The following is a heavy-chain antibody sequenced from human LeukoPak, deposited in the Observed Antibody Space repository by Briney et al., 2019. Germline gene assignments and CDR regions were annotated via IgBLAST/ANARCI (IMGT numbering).Heavy chain of an antibody. D-gene: IGHD1-26*01. CDR2: IYYSGST. CDR3: ARHARGSYSTYWFDP. V-gene: IGHV4-59*08. CDR1: GGSISSYY. Sequence: SETLSLTCTVSGGSISSYYWSWIRQPPGKGLEWVGYIYYSGSTNYNPSLKSRVTISVDTSKNQFSLKLNSVTAADTAVYYCARHARGSYSTYWFDPWGQGTLVTVS. J-gene: IGHJ5*02.